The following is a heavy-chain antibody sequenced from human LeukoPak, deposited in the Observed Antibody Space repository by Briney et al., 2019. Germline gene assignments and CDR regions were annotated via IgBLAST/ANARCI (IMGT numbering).Heavy chain of an antibody. CDR3: ARDRGGRGYYRY. Sequence: ASVKVSCKASGYTFTSYGISWVRQAPGQGLEWMGWISAYNGNTNYAQNLQGRVTMTTDTATSTAYMELRSLRSDDTAVYICARDRGGRGYYRYWGQGTLVTVSS. CDR1: GYTFTSYG. CDR2: ISAYNGNT. D-gene: IGHD5-12*01. V-gene: IGHV1-18*01. J-gene: IGHJ4*02.